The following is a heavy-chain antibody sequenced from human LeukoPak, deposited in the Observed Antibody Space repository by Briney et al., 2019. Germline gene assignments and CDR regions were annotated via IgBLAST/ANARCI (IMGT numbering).Heavy chain of an antibody. CDR1: GGSFSGYY. Sequence: SETLSLTCAVYGGSFSGYYWSWIRQPPGKGLEWIGEINHSESTNYNPSLKSRVTVSVDTSKNQFSLKLSSVTAADTAVYYCARHYSSSWTAFDYWGQGTLVTVSS. CDR3: ARHYSSSWTAFDY. J-gene: IGHJ4*02. D-gene: IGHD6-13*01. CDR2: INHSEST. V-gene: IGHV4-34*01.